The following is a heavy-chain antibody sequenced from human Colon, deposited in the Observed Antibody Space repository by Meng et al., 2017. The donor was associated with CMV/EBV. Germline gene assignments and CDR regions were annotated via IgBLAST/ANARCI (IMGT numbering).Heavy chain of an antibody. Sequence: GESLKISCAASGFTFSDYYMSWIRQAPGKGLEWVSYISSSGSTIYYADSVKGRFTISRDNAKNSLYLQMNSLRAEDTAVYYCAREHYSNYDYWGQGTLVTVSS. CDR1: GFTFSDYY. CDR3: AREHYSNYDY. CDR2: ISSSGSTI. D-gene: IGHD4-11*01. V-gene: IGHV3-11*04. J-gene: IGHJ4*02.